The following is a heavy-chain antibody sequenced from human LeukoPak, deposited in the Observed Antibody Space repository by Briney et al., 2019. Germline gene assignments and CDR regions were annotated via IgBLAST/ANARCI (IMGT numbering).Heavy chain of an antibody. CDR1: GYTFTGYN. D-gene: IGHD3-22*01. CDR2: INPNSGGT. J-gene: IGHJ4*02. V-gene: IGHV1-2*02. CDR3: ARVYYDSSGYYN. Sequence: ASVKVSCKASGYTFTGYNIHWVRQVPGQGPEWMGWINPNSGGTNYAHKFQGRVTMTRDTSISTAYMELSRLRSDDTAVYYCARVYYDSSGYYNWGQGTLVTVSS.